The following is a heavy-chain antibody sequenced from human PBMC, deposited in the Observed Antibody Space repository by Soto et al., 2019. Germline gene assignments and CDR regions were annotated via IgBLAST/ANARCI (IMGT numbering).Heavy chain of an antibody. V-gene: IGHV3-48*02. J-gene: IGHJ6*02. CDR3: ARDITQVLWFGDRENYYYYGMDV. CDR1: GFTFSSYS. CDR2: ISSSSSTI. D-gene: IGHD3-10*01. Sequence: GGSLRLSCAASGFTFSSYSMNWVRQAPGKGLEWVSYISSSSSTIYYADSVKGRFTISRDNAKNSLYLQMNSLRDEDTAVYYCARDITQVLWFGDRENYYYYGMDVWRQGTTVTVSS.